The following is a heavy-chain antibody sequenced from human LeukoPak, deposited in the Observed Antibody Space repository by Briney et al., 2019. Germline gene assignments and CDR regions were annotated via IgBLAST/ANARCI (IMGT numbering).Heavy chain of an antibody. D-gene: IGHD3-22*01. V-gene: IGHV1-58*02. Sequence: SVKVSCKASGFTFTSSAMQWVRQARGQRLEWIGWIVVGSGNTNYAQKFQERVTITRDMSTSTAYMELSSLRSEDTAVYYCAREMDYYDSRPIDYWGQGTLVTVSS. CDR3: AREMDYYDSRPIDY. CDR2: IVVGSGNT. J-gene: IGHJ4*02. CDR1: GFTFTSSA.